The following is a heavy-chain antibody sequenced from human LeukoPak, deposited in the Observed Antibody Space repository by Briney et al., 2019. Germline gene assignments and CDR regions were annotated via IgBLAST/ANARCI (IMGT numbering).Heavy chain of an antibody. D-gene: IGHD3-22*01. CDR1: VFTFSSYW. Sequence: GGSLRLSCAASVFTFSSYWMHWVRQAPGKGLVWVSRINSDGSSTSYADSVKGRFTISRDNAKNTLYLQMNSLRAEDTAVYYCARDITMIDPPIWGQGTMVTVSS. CDR3: ARDITMIDPPI. V-gene: IGHV3-74*01. CDR2: INSDGSST. J-gene: IGHJ3*02.